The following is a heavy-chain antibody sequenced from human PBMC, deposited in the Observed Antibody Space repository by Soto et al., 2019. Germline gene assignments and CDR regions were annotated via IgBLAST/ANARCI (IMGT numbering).Heavy chain of an antibody. CDR2: ISGSGGST. CDR1: GFTFSSYA. Sequence: GGSLRLSCAASGFTFSSYAMSWVRQAPGKGLEWVSAISGSGGSTYYADSVKGRFTISRDNSKNTLYLQMNSLRAEDTAVYYCAKDPTSPYIVLMVPTLGGAFDIWGQGTMVTVSS. J-gene: IGHJ3*02. V-gene: IGHV3-23*01. D-gene: IGHD2-8*01. CDR3: AKDPTSPYIVLMVPTLGGAFDI.